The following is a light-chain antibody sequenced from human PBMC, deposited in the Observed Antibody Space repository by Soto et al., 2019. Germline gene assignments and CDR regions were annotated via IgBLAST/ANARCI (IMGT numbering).Light chain of an antibody. CDR3: QQYGSSPLFT. V-gene: IGKV3-20*01. Sequence: EIVWTQSPGTLSLSPGERATLSCRASQRVSSSYLAWYQQKPGQAPRLLIYGASSKATGIPDRFSGSGSGTDFTLTISRLEPEDFAVYYCQQYGSSPLFTFGPGTKVDIK. J-gene: IGKJ3*01. CDR1: QRVSSSY. CDR2: GAS.